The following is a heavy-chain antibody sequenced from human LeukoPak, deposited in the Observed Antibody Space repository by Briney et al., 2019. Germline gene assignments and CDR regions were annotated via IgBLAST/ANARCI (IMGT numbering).Heavy chain of an antibody. CDR1: GGSISSSSYY. Sequence: SETLFLTCTVSGGSISSSSYYWGWIRQPPGKGLEWIGSIYYSGSTYYNPSLKSRVTISVDTSKNQFSLKLSSVTAADTAVYYCARVLDDSSSSWFDPWGQGTLVTVSS. CDR3: ARVLDDSSSSWFDP. V-gene: IGHV4-39*07. D-gene: IGHD6-6*01. J-gene: IGHJ5*02. CDR2: IYYSGST.